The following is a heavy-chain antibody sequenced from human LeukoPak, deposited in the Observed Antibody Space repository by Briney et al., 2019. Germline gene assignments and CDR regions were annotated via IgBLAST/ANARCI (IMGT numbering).Heavy chain of an antibody. Sequence: GGSLRLSCAASGFTFSNAWMSWVRQAPGKGLEWVGRIKSKTDSGTTDYAAPVKGRFTISRDDSKNTLYLQMNSLKTEDTAVYYCTTDLAAAGTYYYYYMDVWGKGTTVTVSS. D-gene: IGHD6-13*01. CDR2: IKSKTDSGTT. CDR3: TTDLAAAGTYYYYYMDV. CDR1: GFTFSNAW. J-gene: IGHJ6*03. V-gene: IGHV3-15*01.